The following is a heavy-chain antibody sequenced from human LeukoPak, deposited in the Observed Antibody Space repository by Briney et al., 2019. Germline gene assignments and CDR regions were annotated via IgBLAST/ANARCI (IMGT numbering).Heavy chain of an antibody. V-gene: IGHV1-2*02. J-gene: IGHJ4*02. CDR3: ARSPDILTGENFDY. Sequence: GASVKVSCKASGYTFTGYYMHWVRQAPGQGLEWMGWINPNSGGTNYAQKFQGRVTMTRDTSISTAYMELSRLRFDDTAVYYCARSPDILTGENFDYWGQGTLVTVSS. CDR2: INPNSGGT. D-gene: IGHD3-9*01. CDR1: GYTFTGYY.